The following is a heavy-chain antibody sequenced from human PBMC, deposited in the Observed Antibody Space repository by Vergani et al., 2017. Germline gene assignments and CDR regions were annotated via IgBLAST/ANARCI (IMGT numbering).Heavy chain of an antibody. CDR3: ARSYRHHDAFDI. V-gene: IGHV3-11*03. Sequence: QVQLQESGPGLVKPSQTLSLTCTVSGGSISSGDYYMSWIRQAPGKGLEWVSYIRSSSSYTNYADSVKGRFTISRDNAKNSLYLQMNSLRAEDTAVYYCARSYRHHDAFDIWGQGTMVTVSS. J-gene: IGHJ3*02. CDR2: IRSSSSYT. CDR1: GGSISSGDYY. D-gene: IGHD1-1*01.